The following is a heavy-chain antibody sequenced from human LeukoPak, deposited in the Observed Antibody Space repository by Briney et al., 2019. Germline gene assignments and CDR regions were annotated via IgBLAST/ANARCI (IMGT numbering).Heavy chain of an antibody. CDR1: GGSISSSSYY. CDR3: ARRYGSGSSGTFDY. V-gene: IGHV4-61*05. CDR2: IYYSGST. D-gene: IGHD3-10*01. J-gene: IGHJ4*02. Sequence: SETLSLTCTVSGGSISSSSYYWGWIRQPPGKGLEWIAYIYYSGSTNYNPSLKSRVTISVDTSKNQFSLKLSSVTAADTAVYYCARRYGSGSSGTFDYWGQGTLVTVSS.